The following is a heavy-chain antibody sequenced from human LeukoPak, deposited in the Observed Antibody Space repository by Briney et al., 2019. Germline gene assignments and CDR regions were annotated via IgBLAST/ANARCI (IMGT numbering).Heavy chain of an antibody. J-gene: IGHJ6*02. CDR3: ARDLKDTAMAIYYYYGMDV. D-gene: IGHD5-18*01. CDR2: INPSGGST. V-gene: IGHV1-46*01. CDR1: GYTFTSYY. Sequence: ASVKVSCKASGYTFTSYYMHWVRQAPGQGLEWMGIINPSGGSTSYAQKFQGRVTMTRDTSTSTVYMELSSLRSEDTAVYYCARDLKDTAMAIYYYYGMDVWGQGTTVTVSS.